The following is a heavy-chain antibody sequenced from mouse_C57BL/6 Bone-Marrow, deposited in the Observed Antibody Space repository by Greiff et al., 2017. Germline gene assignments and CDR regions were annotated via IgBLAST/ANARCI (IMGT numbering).Heavy chain of an antibody. J-gene: IGHJ1*03. CDR2: IYPGSGST. CDR1: GYTFTSYW. V-gene: IGHV1-55*01. Sequence: VQLQQPGAELVKPGASVKMSCKASGYTFTSYWITWVKQMPGQGLGWIGDIYPGSGSTNYNEKFKSKATLTVDTSSSTAYMQLSSLTSEDSAVYYCARPYYSNYWYFDVWGTGTTVTVSS. CDR3: ARPYYSNYWYFDV. D-gene: IGHD2-5*01.